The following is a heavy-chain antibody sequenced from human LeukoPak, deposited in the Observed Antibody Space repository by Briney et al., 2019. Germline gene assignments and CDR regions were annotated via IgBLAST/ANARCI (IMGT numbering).Heavy chain of an antibody. J-gene: IGHJ6*04. D-gene: IGHD3-9*01. V-gene: IGHV3-11*06. CDR2: ISSSSTYT. CDR1: GFTLSDYH. Sequence: PGGSLRLSCAASGFTLSDYHMSWIRQAPGKGLEWVSYISSSSTYTKYADSVKGRFTISRDNAKNSLYLQMNSLRAEDTAVYYCARDALYDILTGYVYGMDVWGKGTTVTVSS. CDR3: ARDALYDILTGYVYGMDV.